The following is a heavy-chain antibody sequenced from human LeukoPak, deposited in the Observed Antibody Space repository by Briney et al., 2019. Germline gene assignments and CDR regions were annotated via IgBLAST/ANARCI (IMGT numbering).Heavy chain of an antibody. CDR3: ARSRPYQLLYNYFDY. CDR2: FSSSSSYI. CDR1: GFTFSSCS. Sequence: GGSLRLSCAASGFTFSSCSMNWVRQAPGKGLEWVSSFSSSSSYIYYADSVKGRFTISRDNAKNSLYLQMNSLRAEDTAVYYCARSRPYQLLYNYFDYWGQGTLVTVSS. D-gene: IGHD2-2*02. V-gene: IGHV3-21*01. J-gene: IGHJ4*02.